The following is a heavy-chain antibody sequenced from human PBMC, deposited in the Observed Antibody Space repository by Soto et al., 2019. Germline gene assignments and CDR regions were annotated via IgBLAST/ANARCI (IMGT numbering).Heavy chain of an antibody. D-gene: IGHD6-19*01. CDR1: GFTFSNYD. Sequence: PGGSLRLSCAASGFTFSNYDMSWVRQAPGKGLEWVSAISGSSGTTYYADSVKGRFTISRDNSKNTLYLQMNSLRAEDTAVYYCAKVGGWSTLYYFDYWGQGTLVTVSS. V-gene: IGHV3-23*01. CDR2: ISGSSGTT. CDR3: AKVGGWSTLYYFDY. J-gene: IGHJ4*02.